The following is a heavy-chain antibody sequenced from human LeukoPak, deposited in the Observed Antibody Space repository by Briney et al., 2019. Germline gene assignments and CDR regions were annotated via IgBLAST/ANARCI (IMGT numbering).Heavy chain of an antibody. CDR2: INPSAGST. J-gene: IGHJ3*02. CDR3: ARSSAYYNEADI. D-gene: IGHD1-26*01. CDR1: GYSFTSYY. Sequence: GASVKVSCKTSGYSFTSYYIHWVRQAPGQGLEWMGIINPSAGSTTYAQKFQGRLTMASDTSTSTVYMELSSLRSEDTAMYYCARSSAYYNEADIWGQGTMVTVSS. V-gene: IGHV1-46*01.